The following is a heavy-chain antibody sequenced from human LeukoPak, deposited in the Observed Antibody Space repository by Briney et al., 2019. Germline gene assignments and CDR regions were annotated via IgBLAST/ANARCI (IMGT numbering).Heavy chain of an antibody. CDR2: IYPGDSDI. Sequence: GESLKISCKGSGYSFTNYWIAWVRQLPGKGLEWMGIIYPGDSDIRYSPSFQGQVTISADNSISTAYLQWSSLKGSDTAMYYCARTHTYRSDYWGQGTLVTVSS. CDR3: ARTHTYRSDY. J-gene: IGHJ4*02. D-gene: IGHD2-21*01. CDR1: GYSFTNYW. V-gene: IGHV5-51*01.